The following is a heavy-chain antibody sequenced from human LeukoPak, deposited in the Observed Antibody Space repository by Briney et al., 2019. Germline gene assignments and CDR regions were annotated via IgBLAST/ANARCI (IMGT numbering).Heavy chain of an antibody. D-gene: IGHD3-10*01. J-gene: IGHJ6*02. CDR1: GGSFSGYY. CDR2: INHSGST. Sequence: PSETLSLTCAVYGGSFSGYYWSWIRQPPGKGLEWIGEINHSGSTNYNPSLKSRVTISVDTSKNQFSLNLSSVTAADTAVYYCARGFYYGSGSGDGMDVWGQGTTVTVSS. CDR3: ARGFYYGSGSGDGMDV. V-gene: IGHV4-34*01.